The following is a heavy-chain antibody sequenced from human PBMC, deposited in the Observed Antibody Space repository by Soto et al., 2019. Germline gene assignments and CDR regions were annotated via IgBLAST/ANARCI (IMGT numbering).Heavy chain of an antibody. CDR3: ARSVPVTALGY. CDR1: GVTVGNNY. CDR2: TYRGGDT. Sequence: EVRLVESGGGLVQPGGSLRLSCAASGVTVGNNYMSWVRQAPGKGLEWVSVTYRGGDTRYADSVKGRFTMSRDSTKNTVYLQMDSLIAEDTAVYFCARSVPVTALGYWGQGSLVTVSS. V-gene: IGHV3-66*01. J-gene: IGHJ4*02. D-gene: IGHD4-17*01.